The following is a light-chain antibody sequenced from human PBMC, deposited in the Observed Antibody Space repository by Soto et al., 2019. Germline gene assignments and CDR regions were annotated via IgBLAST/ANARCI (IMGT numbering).Light chain of an antibody. CDR2: GAS. V-gene: IGKV3-11*01. J-gene: IGKJ3*01. Sequence: VLTQSPGTLSLSPGERATLSCRASQSVTSNYLAWYQQKPGQAPRLLIFGASIRATGIPARFSGSGSVTDFTLTISSLEPEDFAVYYCQQRSNWATFGPGTKVDIK. CDR1: QSVTSNY. CDR3: QQRSNWAT.